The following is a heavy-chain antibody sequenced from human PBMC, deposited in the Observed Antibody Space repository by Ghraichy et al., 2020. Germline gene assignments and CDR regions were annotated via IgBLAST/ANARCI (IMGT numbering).Heavy chain of an antibody. Sequence: SVKVSCKASGGTFSSYAISWVRQAPGQGLEWMGGIIPIFGTANYAQKFQGRVTITADESTSTAYMELSSLRSEDTAVYYCAREGNDYRAVQVSPKAQYYYGMDVWGQGTTVTVSS. CDR1: GGTFSSYA. CDR2: IIPIFGTA. V-gene: IGHV1-69*13. J-gene: IGHJ6*02. D-gene: IGHD4-11*01. CDR3: AREGNDYRAVQVSPKAQYYYGMDV.